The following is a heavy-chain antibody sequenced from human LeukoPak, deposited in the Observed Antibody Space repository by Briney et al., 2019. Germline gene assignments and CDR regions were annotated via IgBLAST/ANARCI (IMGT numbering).Heavy chain of an antibody. Sequence: ASVKVSCKASGYTFTGYYIHWVRQAPGQGLEWMGWINPNSGGTNYAQKFQGRVTMTRDTSISTAYMELSRLRSDDTAVYYCAREIGDIAVAGSYDYWGQGTLVTVSS. V-gene: IGHV1-2*02. CDR1: GYTFTGYY. D-gene: IGHD6-19*01. CDR3: AREIGDIAVAGSYDY. CDR2: INPNSGGT. J-gene: IGHJ4*02.